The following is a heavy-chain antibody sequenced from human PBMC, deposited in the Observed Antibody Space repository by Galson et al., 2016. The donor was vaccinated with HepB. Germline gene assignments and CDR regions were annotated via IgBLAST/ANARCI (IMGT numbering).Heavy chain of an antibody. J-gene: IGHJ4*02. CDR2: IFPGDSET. CDR3: ARRKKTGPSYYSDF. Sequence: QSGAEVKKPGESLRISCQGSGYLFNSYWIGWVRQMPGKGPEWMGIIFPGDSETKYSPSFEGQVTMSADKSISTAYLQWDSLKASDTAIYYCARRKKTGPSYYSDFWGQGTLVTVSS. V-gene: IGHV5-51*01. CDR1: GYLFNSYW.